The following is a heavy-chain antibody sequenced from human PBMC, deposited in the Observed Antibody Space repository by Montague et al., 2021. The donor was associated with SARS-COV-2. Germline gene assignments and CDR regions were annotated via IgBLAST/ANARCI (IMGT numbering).Heavy chain of an antibody. V-gene: IGHV4-34*01. CDR1: GGSFSTYS. CDR2: THHGGST. J-gene: IGHJ6*03. D-gene: IGHD3-10*01. Sequence: SETLSLTCAVHGGSFSTYSWNWIRHPPGKGLEWIGETHHGGSTNYNPSLKSRATISAATSKNQFSLKLTSVAAADTAVYYCARLGDGVVPSPILGVGPYYSYYYMDVWGKGTTVTVSS. CDR3: ARLGDGVVPSPILGVGPYYSYYYMDV.